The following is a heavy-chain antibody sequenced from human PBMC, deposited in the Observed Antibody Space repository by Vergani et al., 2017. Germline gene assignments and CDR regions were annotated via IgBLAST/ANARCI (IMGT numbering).Heavy chain of an antibody. Sequence: QVQLQESGPGLVKPSQTLSLTCTVSGGSISSGGYYWSWIRQHPGKGLEWIGYIYYSGSTYYTPSLKSLVTISVDTSKNQFSLKLSSGTAADTAVYYCARALTYYYDSSGYWLSFDIWGQGTMVTVSS. V-gene: IGHV4-31*01. D-gene: IGHD3-22*01. J-gene: IGHJ3*02. CDR2: IYYSGST. CDR3: ARALTYYYDSSGYWLSFDI. CDR1: GGSISSGGYY.